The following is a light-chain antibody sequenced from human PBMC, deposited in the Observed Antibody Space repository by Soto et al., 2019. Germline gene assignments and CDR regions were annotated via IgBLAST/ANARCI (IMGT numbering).Light chain of an antibody. J-gene: IGLJ1*01. CDR3: SSYTSSGTRV. CDR1: SSDVGAYTY. Sequence: QSALTQPRSVSGSPGQSVTISCTGTSSDVGAYTYVSWYQQHPGKAPKLIIYDVIKRPSGVPDRFSGSKSGNTASLTISGLQAEDEADYYCSSYTSSGTRVFGTGTKVTVL. V-gene: IGLV2-11*01. CDR2: DVI.